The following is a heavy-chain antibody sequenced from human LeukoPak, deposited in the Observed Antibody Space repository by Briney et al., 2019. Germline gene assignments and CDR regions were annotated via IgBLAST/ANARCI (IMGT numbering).Heavy chain of an antibody. CDR2: IIPVLGIA. J-gene: IGHJ6*02. D-gene: IGHD6-19*01. V-gene: IGHV1-69*04. CDR3: ASGSLGFYSSGDRYYYYGMDV. Sequence: SVTVSCKASGGTFSSYVISWVRQAPGQGLEWMGRIIPVLGIANYAQKFQGRVTITAGKSTSTAYMELSSLRSEDTAVYYCASGSLGFYSSGDRYYYYGMDVWGQGTTVTVSS. CDR1: GGTFSSYV.